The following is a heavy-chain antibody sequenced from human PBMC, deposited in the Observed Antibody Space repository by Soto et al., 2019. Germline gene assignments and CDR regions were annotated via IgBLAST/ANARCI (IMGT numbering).Heavy chain of an antibody. CDR1: GFTFDSYG. CDR3: AKDLLPNTVTTCGS. CDR2: SSSDGNNK. J-gene: IGHJ5*02. V-gene: IGHV3-30*18. Sequence: QVQLVESGGGVVKPGRSLRLSCAASGFTFDSYGMHWVRQAPGKGLEWVAVSSSDGNNKYYADSVKGRFTISRDNFKTTLYLQMSSLRADDTAVYYCAKDLLPNTVTTCGSWGQGTLVTVSS. D-gene: IGHD4-17*01.